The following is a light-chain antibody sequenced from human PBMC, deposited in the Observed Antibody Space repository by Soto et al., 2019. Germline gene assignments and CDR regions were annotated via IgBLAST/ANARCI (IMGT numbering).Light chain of an antibody. CDR1: QSISTY. CDR3: QQYDHPPYT. J-gene: IGKJ2*01. Sequence: DIQMTQSPSTLSASVGDRVAITCRASQSISTYLAWYQQKPGKAPKLLIYDASNLERGVPSRFSGSGSGTDFSLTVDSLQPEDTATYYCQQYDHPPYTFGQGTKLEIK. V-gene: IGKV1-33*01. CDR2: DAS.